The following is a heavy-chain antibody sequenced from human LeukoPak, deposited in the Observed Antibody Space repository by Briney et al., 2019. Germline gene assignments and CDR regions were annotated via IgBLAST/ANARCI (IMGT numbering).Heavy chain of an antibody. Sequence: ASVKVSCKASGYTFTSYDVTWVRQATGQGLEWMGWMNPNNGNTGYAQRFQGRVTLTRDTSISTAYMELSSLRSEDTAVYYCARGFLGYDSSDYAFSYYWGQGTLVTVSS. CDR3: ARGFLGYDSSDYAFSYY. D-gene: IGHD3-22*01. CDR2: MNPNNGNT. CDR1: GYTFTSYD. J-gene: IGHJ4*02. V-gene: IGHV1-8*01.